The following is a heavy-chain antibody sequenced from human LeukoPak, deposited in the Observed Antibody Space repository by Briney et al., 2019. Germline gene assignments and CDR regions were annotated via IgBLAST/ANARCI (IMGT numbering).Heavy chain of an antibody. J-gene: IGHJ4*02. CDR1: GYSFTRNW. CDR3: ARLADQSTIDY. Sequence: GESLKISCKGSGYSFTRNWIGWVRQMPGKGLEWMGIIYPGDSDTRYSPSFQGQVTISADKSITTAYLQWSSLKASDTAMYYCARLADQSTIDYWGQGTLVTVSS. V-gene: IGHV5-51*01. CDR2: IYPGDSDT.